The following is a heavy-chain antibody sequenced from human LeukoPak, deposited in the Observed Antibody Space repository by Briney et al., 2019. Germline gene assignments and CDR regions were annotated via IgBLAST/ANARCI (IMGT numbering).Heavy chain of an antibody. J-gene: IGHJ4*02. V-gene: IGHV4-34*01. Sequence: SETLSLTCAVYGGSFSGYYWSWIRQPPGKGLEWIGEINHSGSTNYNPSLKSRVTISVDTSKNQFSLKLSSVTAADTAVYYCASRIVSGWYNYWGQGTLVTVSS. D-gene: IGHD6-19*01. CDR2: INHSGST. CDR3: ASRIVSGWYNY. CDR1: GGSFSGYY.